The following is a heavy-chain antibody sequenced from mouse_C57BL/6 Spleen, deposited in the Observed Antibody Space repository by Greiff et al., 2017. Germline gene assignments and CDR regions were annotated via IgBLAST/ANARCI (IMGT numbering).Heavy chain of an antibody. D-gene: IGHD1-1*01. CDR2: INYDGSST. CDR1: GFTFRDYY. Sequence: EVQRVESEGGLVQPGSSMKLSCTASGFTFRDYYMAWVRQVPEKGLEWVANINYDGSSTYYLDSLKSRFIISRDNAKNILYLQMSSLKSEDTATYYCAREGNYYGSSYPFAYWGQGTLVTVSA. J-gene: IGHJ3*01. CDR3: AREGNYYGSSYPFAY. V-gene: IGHV5-16*01.